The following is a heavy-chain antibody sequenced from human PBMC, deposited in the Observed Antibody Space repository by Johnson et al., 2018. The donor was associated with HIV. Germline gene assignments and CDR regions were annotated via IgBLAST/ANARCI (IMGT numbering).Heavy chain of an antibody. CDR3: ARVGHSVYRSFDI. J-gene: IGHJ3*02. Sequence: QMQLVESGGGVVQPGRSLRLSCVASGFTFSSYAMHWVRQAPGKGLEWVAVISYDGTNKYYADSVKGRFTISRDNSKNTLYLQMNSLTAEDTAVYYCARVGHSVYRSFDIWGQGTMVTVSS. V-gene: IGHV3-30-3*01. D-gene: IGHD5/OR15-5a*01. CDR1: GFTFSSYA. CDR2: ISYDGTNK.